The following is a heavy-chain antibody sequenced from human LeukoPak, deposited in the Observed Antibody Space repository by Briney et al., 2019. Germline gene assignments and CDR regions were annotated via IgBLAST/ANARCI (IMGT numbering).Heavy chain of an antibody. CDR3: ARDPIDIWDAFDI. J-gene: IGHJ3*02. CDR2: INPNSGGT. Sequence: GASVKVSCKASGYTFTGYYMHWVRQAPGQGLEWMGWINPNSGGTNYAQKFQGWVTMTRDTSISTAYMELRSLRSDDTAVYYCARDPIDIWDAFDIWGQGTMVTVSS. D-gene: IGHD3/OR15-3a*01. CDR1: GYTFTGYY. V-gene: IGHV1-2*04.